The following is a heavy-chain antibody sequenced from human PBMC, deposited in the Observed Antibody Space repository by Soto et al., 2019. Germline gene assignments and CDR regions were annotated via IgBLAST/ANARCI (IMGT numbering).Heavy chain of an antibody. J-gene: IGHJ6*02. CDR2: IYHSGST. V-gene: IGHV4-4*02. D-gene: IGHD3-3*01. CDR3: ATGPHYDFWSGYYGYYYYGMDV. Sequence: QVQLQESGPGLVKPSGTLSLTCAVSGGSISSSNWWSWVRQPPGKGLEWIGEIYHSGSTNYNPSLKSRFTISVDKSKNQFSLKLSSVTAADTAVYYCATGPHYDFWSGYYGYYYYGMDVWGQGTTVTVSS. CDR1: GGSISSSNW.